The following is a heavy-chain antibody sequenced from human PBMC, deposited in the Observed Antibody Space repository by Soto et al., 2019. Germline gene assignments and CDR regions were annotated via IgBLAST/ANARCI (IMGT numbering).Heavy chain of an antibody. CDR2: IYYGGNT. CDR1: GGSIGSSDYY. V-gene: IGHV4-39*01. D-gene: IGHD6-19*01. Sequence: QLQLQESGPGLVKPSETLSLTCTVSGGSIGSSDYYWGWIRQPPGKGLEWIGSIYYGGNTYFNPPLKSRVATSVDTSKNQSALKWSAVTAADTAVYYCVRRERSGWYSRIDAFDIWGQGTMVTVSS. CDR3: VRRERSGWYSRIDAFDI. J-gene: IGHJ3*02.